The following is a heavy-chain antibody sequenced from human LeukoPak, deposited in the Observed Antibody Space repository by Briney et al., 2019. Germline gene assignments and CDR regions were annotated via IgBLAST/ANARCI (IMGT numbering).Heavy chain of an antibody. J-gene: IGHJ4*02. CDR3: ARSSPCSRTGCYGLLDY. Sequence: SETLSLTCTVSGGSISSGNYYWGWIRQPPGKGLEWIGSISYSGSTYYNPSLKSRVTISVDTSKNQFSLKLNSMTAADTAVYYCARSSPCSRTGCYGLLDYWGQGTLVTVSS. V-gene: IGHV4-39*07. CDR2: ISYSGST. D-gene: IGHD2-2*01. CDR1: GGSISSGNYY.